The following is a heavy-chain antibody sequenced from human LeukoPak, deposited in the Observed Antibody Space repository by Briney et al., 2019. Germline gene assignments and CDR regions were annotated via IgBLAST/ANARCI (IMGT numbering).Heavy chain of an antibody. V-gene: IGHV3-33*01. J-gene: IGHJ4*02. CDR3: ATFDY. CDR1: GFTFSSYG. Sequence: GGSLRLSCAASGFTFSSYGIHWVRQAPGKGLEWVAVIWYDGSDKYYADSVKGRFTISRDNSKNTLYLQMNSLRVEDTAVYYCATFDYWGQGTLATVSS. CDR2: IWYDGSDK.